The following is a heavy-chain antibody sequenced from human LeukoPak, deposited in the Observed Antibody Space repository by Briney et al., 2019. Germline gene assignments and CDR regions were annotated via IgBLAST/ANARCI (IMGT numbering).Heavy chain of an antibody. D-gene: IGHD3-22*01. CDR1: GGSISSGDYY. CDR3: AREKDSSGYYYAGYFDY. Sequence: SETLSLTCTVSGGSISSGDYYWSWIRQPPGKGLEWIVYIYYSGSTYYNPSLESRVTISVDTSKNQFSLKLSSVTAADTAVYYCAREKDSSGYYYAGYFDYWGQGTLVTVSS. V-gene: IGHV4-30-4*01. CDR2: IYYSGST. J-gene: IGHJ4*02.